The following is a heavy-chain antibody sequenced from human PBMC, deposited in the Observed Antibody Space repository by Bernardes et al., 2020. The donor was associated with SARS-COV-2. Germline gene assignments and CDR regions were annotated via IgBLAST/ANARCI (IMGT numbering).Heavy chain of an antibody. V-gene: IGHV2-5*02. CDR1: GFSLRNSGVA. CDR3: AHRRTSTWEGDWFDP. D-gene: IGHD6-13*01. CDR2: VYSDDDR. J-gene: IGHJ5*02. Sequence: SGIAPGKATLTLTLSCPLSGFSLRNSGVAVGWIRQPPGKALEWLALVYSDDDRRYSPALKNRLTITKDTSKNQVVLTVTNVDPLDTATYYCAHRRTSTWEGDWFDPWGKGTLVTVSS.